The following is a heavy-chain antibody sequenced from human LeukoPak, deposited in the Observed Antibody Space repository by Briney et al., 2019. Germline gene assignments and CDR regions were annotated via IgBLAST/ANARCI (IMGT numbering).Heavy chain of an antibody. CDR2: IKQDGSEK. V-gene: IGHV3-7*01. Sequence: GGSLRLSCAASGFTFSSYCMSWVRQTPGKGLEWVANIKQDGSEKYYVDSVKGRFTISRDNAKNSLYLQMNSLRPEDTAVYYCARAIGGDYMDVWGKGTTVTVSS. J-gene: IGHJ6*03. D-gene: IGHD1-26*01. CDR3: ARAIGGDYMDV. CDR1: GFTFSSYC.